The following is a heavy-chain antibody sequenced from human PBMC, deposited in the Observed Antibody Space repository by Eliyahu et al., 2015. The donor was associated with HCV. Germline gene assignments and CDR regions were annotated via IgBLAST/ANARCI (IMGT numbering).Heavy chain of an antibody. Sequence: XVQLVQSGAEVKNPGASVKVSCKASGXTFTNYGITWVRQAPGQGLEWVAXIGGYNGGANHARNLQGRVTLTTDTSTSTAYMELRSLRADDTAVYYCVRDMKSACRGSTCPYFDYWGQGTLVTVSS. D-gene: IGHD2-2*01. CDR3: VRDMKSACRGSTCPYFDY. V-gene: IGHV1-18*01. J-gene: IGHJ4*02. CDR1: GXTFTNYG. CDR2: IGGYNGGA.